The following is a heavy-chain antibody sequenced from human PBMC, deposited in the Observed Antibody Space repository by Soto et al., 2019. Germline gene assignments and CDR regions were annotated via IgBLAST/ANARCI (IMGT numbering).Heavy chain of an antibody. V-gene: IGHV1-69*06. D-gene: IGHD3-22*01. CDR2: IIPIFGTA. Sequence: SVKVSCKASGGTFSSYAISWVRQARGQGLEWMGGIIPIFGTANYAQKFQGRVTITADKSTSTAYMELSSLRSEDTAVYYCASFGEPYYYDSSGYSAFDIWGQGTMVTVSS. CDR3: ASFGEPYYYDSSGYSAFDI. J-gene: IGHJ3*02. CDR1: GGTFSSYA.